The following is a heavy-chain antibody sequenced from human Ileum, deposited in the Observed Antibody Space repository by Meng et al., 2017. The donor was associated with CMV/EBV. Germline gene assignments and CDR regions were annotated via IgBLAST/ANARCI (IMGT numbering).Heavy chain of an antibody. Sequence: QLQRQESGPGLVKPSETLALTCTASGGSTNSSTYYWGWIRHPPGKGLEWIGSVYYSGTTYYNPSLKSRVNMSIDTSKNRFSLKLSSATAADTAVYYCARNVGFYSSQIAYWGQGALVTVSS. V-gene: IGHV4-39*07. CDR1: GGSTNSSTYY. J-gene: IGHJ4*02. D-gene: IGHD3-3*01. CDR3: ARNVGFYSSQIAY. CDR2: VYYSGTT.